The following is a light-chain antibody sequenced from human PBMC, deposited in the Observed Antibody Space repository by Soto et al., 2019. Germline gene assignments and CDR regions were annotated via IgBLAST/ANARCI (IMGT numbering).Light chain of an antibody. CDR3: QQGHSFPFT. Sequence: DIQMTQSPSFVSASVGDRVNITCRASQGISTWLAWYQQKPGKAPNLLIYAASSLHTGVPSRFSGYRSGSDFILTINILQPEDFATYFCQQGHSFPFTFGPGTIVDIK. J-gene: IGKJ3*01. CDR1: QGISTW. CDR2: AAS. V-gene: IGKV1-12*01.